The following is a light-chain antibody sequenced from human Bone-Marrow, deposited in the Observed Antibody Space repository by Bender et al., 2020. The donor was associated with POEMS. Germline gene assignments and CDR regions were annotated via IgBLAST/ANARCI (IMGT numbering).Light chain of an antibody. V-gene: IGLV1-47*01. CDR1: TSNIGHNP. CDR2: RND. CDR3: AVWDDTLGGRGV. Sequence: QSVLTQPPSASGTHGQRVTISCSGSTSNIGHNPVFWYQHFPGTAPKLLISRNDQRPSGVPDRFSGSKSGTSASLAISGLRSEDEAVYYCAVWDDTLGGRGVFGGGTKLTVL. J-gene: IGLJ2*01.